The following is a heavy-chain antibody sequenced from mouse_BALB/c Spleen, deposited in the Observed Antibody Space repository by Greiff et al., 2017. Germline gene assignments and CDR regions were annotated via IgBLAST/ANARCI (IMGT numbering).Heavy chain of an antibody. CDR2: IWGDGST. V-gene: IGHV2-6-7*01. CDR3: ARGYGYDDDAWCAY. D-gene: IGHD2-4*01. Sequence: VQLQQSGPGLVEPSQSLSITCTVSGFSLTGYGVNWVRQPPGKGLEWLGMIWGDGSTDYNSALKSRLSISKDNSKSQVFLKMNSLKTDDTARYYCARGYGYDDDAWCAYWGQGTLVTVSA. CDR1: GFSLTGYG. J-gene: IGHJ3*01.